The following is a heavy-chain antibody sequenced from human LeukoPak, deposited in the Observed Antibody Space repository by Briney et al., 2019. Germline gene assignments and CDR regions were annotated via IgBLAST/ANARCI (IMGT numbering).Heavy chain of an antibody. D-gene: IGHD2-2*01. J-gene: IGHJ4*02. CDR2: ISYDGSNK. CDR1: GFTFSSYA. Sequence: PGGSLRLSCAASGFTFSSYAMHWVRQAPGKGLEWVAVISYDGSNKYYADSVKGRFTISRDNSKNTLYLQMNSLRAEDTAVYYCAKLIRGDIVVVPAGDFDYWGQGTLVTVSS. CDR3: AKLIRGDIVVVPAGDFDY. V-gene: IGHV3-30-3*01.